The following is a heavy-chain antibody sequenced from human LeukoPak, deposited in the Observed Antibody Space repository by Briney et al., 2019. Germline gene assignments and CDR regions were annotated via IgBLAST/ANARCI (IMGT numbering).Heavy chain of an antibody. CDR2: IYYSGST. J-gene: IGHJ6*03. Sequence: PSETLSLTCTVSGGSISSSSYYWGWIRQPPGKGLEWIESIYYSGSTYYNPSLKSRVTISVDTSKNQFSLKLSSVTAADTAVYYCARDLSYYGDYGGHYMDVWGKGTTVTVSS. CDR3: ARDLSYYGDYGGHYMDV. CDR1: GGSISSSSYY. V-gene: IGHV4-39*07. D-gene: IGHD4-17*01.